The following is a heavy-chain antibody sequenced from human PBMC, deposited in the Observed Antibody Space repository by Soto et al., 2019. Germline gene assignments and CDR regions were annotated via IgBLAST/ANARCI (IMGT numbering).Heavy chain of an antibody. CDR3: AVSVTFGGVIDRGYFDY. CDR2: IVVGSGNT. CDR1: GFTFTSSA. J-gene: IGHJ4*02. Sequence: SVKVSCKASGFTFTSSAVQWVRQARGQRLEWIGWIVVGSGNTNYAQKFQERVTITREMSTSTAYMELSSLRSEDTAVYYCAVSVTFGGVIDRGYFDYWGQGTLVTVSS. D-gene: IGHD3-16*02. V-gene: IGHV1-58*01.